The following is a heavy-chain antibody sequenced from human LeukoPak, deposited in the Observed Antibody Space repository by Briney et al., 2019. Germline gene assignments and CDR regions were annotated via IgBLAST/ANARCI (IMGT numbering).Heavy chain of an antibody. CDR2: ISAYNGNT. J-gene: IGHJ6*03. CDR1: GYSFTSYG. D-gene: IGHD2-2*01. V-gene: IGHV1-18*01. CDR3: AREDIVVVPAAIRHYYYYYMDV. Sequence: GESLKISCKGSGYSFTSYGISWVRQAPGQGLEWMGWISAYNGNTNYAQKLQGRVTMTTDTSTSTAYMELRSLRSDDTAVYYCAREDIVVVPAAIRHYYYYYMDVWGKGTTVTVSS.